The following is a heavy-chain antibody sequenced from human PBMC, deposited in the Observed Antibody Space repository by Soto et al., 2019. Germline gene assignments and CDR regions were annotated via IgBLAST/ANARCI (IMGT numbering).Heavy chain of an antibody. D-gene: IGHD6-13*01. CDR3: ARDQRCSTYYYFYGMDV. CDR1: GFTFSSYA. CDR2: ISYDGSNK. J-gene: IGHJ6*02. V-gene: IGHV3-30-3*01. Sequence: GGSLRLSCAASGFTFSSYAMHWVRQAPGKGLEWVAVISYDGSNKYYADSGKGRFTISRDNSKNTLYLQMNSLRAEDTAVYYCARDQRCSTYYYFYGMDVWGQGTTVTVSS.